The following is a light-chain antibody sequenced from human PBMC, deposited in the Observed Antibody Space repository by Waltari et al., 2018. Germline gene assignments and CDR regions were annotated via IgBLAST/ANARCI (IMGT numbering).Light chain of an antibody. Sequence: QSALTQPRSVSGSPGQSVTIPCTGTSSDVGGYNYVTWYQQHPGKAPKLMISDVSKRPSGVPDRFSGSKSGNTASLTISGLQAEDEADYYCCSYAGSYTLYVFGTGTKVTVL. CDR2: DVS. J-gene: IGLJ1*01. CDR1: SSDVGGYNY. V-gene: IGLV2-11*01. CDR3: CSYAGSYTLYV.